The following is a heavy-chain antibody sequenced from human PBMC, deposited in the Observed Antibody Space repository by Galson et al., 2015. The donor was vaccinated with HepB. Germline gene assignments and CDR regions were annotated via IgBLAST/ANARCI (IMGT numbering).Heavy chain of an antibody. CDR1: GFTFGDYA. J-gene: IGHJ4*02. CDR2: IRSKAYGGST. D-gene: IGHD3-10*01. CDR3: THSITMVRGLTAGLYDSRTGDY. V-gene: IGHV3-49*04. Sequence: SLSLSCAASGFTFGDYAMSWVRQAPGKGLEWVGFIRSKAYGGSTEYAASVKGRFTISRDDSKSIAYLQMNSLKTEDTAVYYCTHSITMVRGLTAGLYDSRTGDYWGQGTLVTVSS.